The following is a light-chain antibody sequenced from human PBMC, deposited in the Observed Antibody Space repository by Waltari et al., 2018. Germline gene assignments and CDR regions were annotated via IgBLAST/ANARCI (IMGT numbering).Light chain of an antibody. CDR1: QSVSSNF. J-gene: IGKJ1*01. CDR3: QQFDSSPWA. Sequence: EILLTQSPDSLALSPGRRATLSCRASQSVSSNFLAWYQHKSGQAPRLLIYGTSSRAAGVPARFSGSGSGTDFTLTISGLEAEDFAVYYCQQFDSSPWAFGQGTAVEMK. V-gene: IGKV3-20*01. CDR2: GTS.